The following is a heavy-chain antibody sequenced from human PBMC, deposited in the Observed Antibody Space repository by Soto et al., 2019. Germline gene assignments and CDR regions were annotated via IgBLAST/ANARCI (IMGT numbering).Heavy chain of an antibody. D-gene: IGHD3-10*01. J-gene: IGHJ4*02. CDR3: AREAPGSRYFDY. V-gene: IGHV1-69*13. CDR1: GGTFSSYA. Sequence: SVKVSCKASGGTFSSYAISWVRQAPGQGLEWMGGIIPIFGTANYAQKCQGRVTITADESTSTAYMELSSLRSEDTAVYYCAREAPGSRYFDYWGQGTLVTVSS. CDR2: IIPIFGTA.